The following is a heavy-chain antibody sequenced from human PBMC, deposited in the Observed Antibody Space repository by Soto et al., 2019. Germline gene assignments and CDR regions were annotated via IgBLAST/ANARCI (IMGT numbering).Heavy chain of an antibody. CDR1: GFTFTNYD. CDR2: MNPTTGST. J-gene: IGHJ5*02. Sequence: QVQLVQSGAEVKKPGASVKVSCKAAGFTFTNYDVNWVRQAPGQGLEWMGWMNPTTGSTGYARKFQGRLTSARTSFISRAYMGLPSLSLEDTAVYGCISEGEGVLACFHSWGQGTLV. D-gene: IGHD1-26*01. V-gene: IGHV1-8*01. CDR3: ISEGEGVLACFHS.